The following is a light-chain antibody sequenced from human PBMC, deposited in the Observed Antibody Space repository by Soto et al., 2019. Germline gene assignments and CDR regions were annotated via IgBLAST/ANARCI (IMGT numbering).Light chain of an antibody. Sequence: QSVLPQPPSASRSPGQSVTISCTGTSSDVGGYNYVSWYQQHPGKAPKLMIYEVSERPSGVPERFSGSKSSNTASLTVSGLQAEDESDYYCSSYAGSNNFVFGTGTKVTVL. J-gene: IGLJ1*01. V-gene: IGLV2-8*01. CDR1: SSDVGGYNY. CDR2: EVS. CDR3: SSYAGSNNFV.